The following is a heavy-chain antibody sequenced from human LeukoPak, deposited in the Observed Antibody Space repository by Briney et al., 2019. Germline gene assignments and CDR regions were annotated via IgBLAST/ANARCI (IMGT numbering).Heavy chain of an antibody. Sequence: GGSLRLSCAASGFTVSDYYMSWIRQAPGKGLEWVSDISVSGSTINYADSVRGRFTISRDNAKKSLYLQMNSLRAEDTAVYYCANRREAFDIWGQGTLVTVSS. J-gene: IGHJ3*02. CDR1: GFTVSDYY. CDR3: ANRREAFDI. V-gene: IGHV3-11*01. CDR2: ISVSGSTI.